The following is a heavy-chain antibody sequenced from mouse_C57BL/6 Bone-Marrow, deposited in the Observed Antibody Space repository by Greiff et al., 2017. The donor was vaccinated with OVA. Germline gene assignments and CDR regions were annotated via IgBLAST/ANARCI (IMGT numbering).Heavy chain of an antibody. CDR1: GFTFTTYY. Sequence: EVQVVESGGGLVQPGDSLSLSCAASGFTFTTYYMSWVRQPPGKALEWLAFIRNKPNGSTTEYSASVKGRFTISRDTSQSILYLQMNALRAEDSATYYCARYKGRVAVDYFDYWGQGTALTVSS. CDR3: ARYKGRVAVDYFDY. D-gene: IGHD1-1*01. V-gene: IGHV7-3*01. CDR2: IRNKPNGSTT. J-gene: IGHJ2*01.